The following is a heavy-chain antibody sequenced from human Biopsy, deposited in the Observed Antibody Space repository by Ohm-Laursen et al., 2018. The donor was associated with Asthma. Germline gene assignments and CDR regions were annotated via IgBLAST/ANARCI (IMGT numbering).Heavy chain of an antibody. CDR1: GFAFRDFN. CDR2: INSAGSYI. D-gene: IGHD1/OR15-1a*01. Sequence: GTLSLTCAASGFAFRDFNINWVRQAPGKGLQWIASINSAGSYIYYADSVKGRFTISRDNAKNSLFLQMNNLRAEDTAVYYCVRSGTKWELYDAFDIWGQGTMVTVSS. J-gene: IGHJ3*02. V-gene: IGHV3-21*01. CDR3: VRSGTKWELYDAFDI.